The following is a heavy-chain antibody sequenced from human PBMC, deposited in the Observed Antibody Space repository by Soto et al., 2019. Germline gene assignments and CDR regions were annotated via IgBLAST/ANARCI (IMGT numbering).Heavy chain of an antibody. CDR1: GFTFSGYG. Sequence: QVQLVESGGGVVQPGRSLRLSCAASGFTFSGYGMHWVRQAPGKGLEWVAVISYDGNNKYYADSVKGRFTISRDNSKNTLYRQMNSLRAEDTAVYYCAKGGRGTYYYYYGMDVWGQGTTVTVSS. CDR3: AKGGRGTYYYYYGMDV. CDR2: ISYDGNNK. V-gene: IGHV3-30*18. J-gene: IGHJ6*02. D-gene: IGHD1-1*01.